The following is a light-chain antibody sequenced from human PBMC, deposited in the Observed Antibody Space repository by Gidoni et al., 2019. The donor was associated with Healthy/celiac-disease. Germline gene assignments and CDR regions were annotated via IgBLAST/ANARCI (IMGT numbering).Light chain of an antibody. CDR2: WAS. Sequence: DIVMTQCPDSLAVSLGERATINCKSSQSVLYSSNNKNYLAWYQQKPGQPPKLLLYWASTRESGVPDRFSGSGSGTDFTLTISSLQADDVAVYYCQQYYSTPPYTFGQGTKLEIK. CDR1: QSVLYSSNNKNY. V-gene: IGKV4-1*01. J-gene: IGKJ2*01. CDR3: QQYYSTPPYT.